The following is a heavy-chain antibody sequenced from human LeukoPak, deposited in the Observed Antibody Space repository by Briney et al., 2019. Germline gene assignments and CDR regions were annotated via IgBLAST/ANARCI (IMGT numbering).Heavy chain of an antibody. J-gene: IGHJ4*02. D-gene: IGHD3-10*01. CDR3: ARGEKYYGSGSYSDY. CDR1: GFSISSGYY. V-gene: IGHV4-38-2*02. Sequence: SETLSLTCTVSGFSISSGYYWGWIRQPPGKGLEWIGSIYHSGSTYYNPSLKSRVTISVDTSKNQFSLKLSSVTAADTAVYYCARGEKYYGSGSYSDYWGQGTLVTVSS. CDR2: IYHSGST.